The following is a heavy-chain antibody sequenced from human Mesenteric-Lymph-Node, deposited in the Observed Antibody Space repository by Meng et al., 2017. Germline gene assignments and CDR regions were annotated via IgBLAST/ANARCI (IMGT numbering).Heavy chain of an antibody. CDR1: GGSISSSSYY. J-gene: IGHJ4*02. CDR3: ASFLGPLRWQRNYFDY. D-gene: IGHD4-23*01. CDR2: IYYSGST. V-gene: IGHV4-39*07. Sequence: GSLRLSCTVSGGSISSSSYYWGWIRQPPGKGLEWIGSIYYSGSTYYNPSLKSRVTISVDTSKNQFSLKLSSVTATDTAVYYCASFLGPLRWQRNYFDYWGQGTLVTVSS.